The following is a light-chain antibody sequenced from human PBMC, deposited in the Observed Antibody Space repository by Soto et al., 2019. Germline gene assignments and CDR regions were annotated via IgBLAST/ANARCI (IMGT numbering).Light chain of an antibody. CDR2: GAS. CDR1: QSVSNN. V-gene: IGKV3-15*01. CDR3: QQYNDWPFT. Sequence: EIVMTQSPATLSVSPGERATLSCGASQSVSNNLAWYQQQPGHAPRLLIYGASTRATGIPARFSGSGSGTEFTLPISGLQSEHFALYYCQQYNDWPFTFGPRTKVDIK. J-gene: IGKJ3*01.